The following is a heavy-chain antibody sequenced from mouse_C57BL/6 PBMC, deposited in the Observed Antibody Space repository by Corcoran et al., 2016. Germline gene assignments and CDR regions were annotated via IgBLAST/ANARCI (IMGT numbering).Heavy chain of an antibody. CDR3: ARHDYNYAMDY. D-gene: IGHD2-4*01. V-gene: IGHV9-3*01. J-gene: IGHJ4*01. Sequence: QIQLVQYGPELKKPGEPVKISCKASGYTFPTYGMSWVKQAPGKGLKWMGWINTYSGVPTYADDFKGRFAFSLETSASTAYLQINNLKNEDTATYFCARHDYNYAMDYWGQGTSVTVS. CDR1: GYTFPTYG. CDR2: INTYSGVP.